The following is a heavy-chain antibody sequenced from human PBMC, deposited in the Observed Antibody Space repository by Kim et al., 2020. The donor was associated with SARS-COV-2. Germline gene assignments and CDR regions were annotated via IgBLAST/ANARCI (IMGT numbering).Heavy chain of an antibody. CDR1: GGSISSYY. V-gene: IGHV4-59*08. J-gene: IGHJ4*02. D-gene: IGHD3-9*01. Sequence: SETLSLTCTVYGGSISSYYWSWIRQPPGKGLEWIGYIYYSGSTNYNPSLKSRVTISVDTSKNQFSLKLSSVTAADTAVYYCARVSGLRYFDWLSQWDYFDYWGQGTLVTVSS. CDR3: ARVSGLRYFDWLSQWDYFDY. CDR2: IYYSGST.